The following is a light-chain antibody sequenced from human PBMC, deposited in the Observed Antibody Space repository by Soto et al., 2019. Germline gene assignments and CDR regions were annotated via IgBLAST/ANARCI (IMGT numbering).Light chain of an antibody. J-gene: IGKJ1*01. CDR3: QQSYSTPWT. CDR2: AAS. CDR1: QSIDKY. Sequence: DIQMTQSPSVLSAPVGDRVTISCRASQSIDKYLNWYQQKPGKAPKLLIYAASSLQSEVPLRFSGSGSGTDFTLTITSLQPEDFATYYCQQSYSTPWTFGQGNKVEIK. V-gene: IGKV1-39*01.